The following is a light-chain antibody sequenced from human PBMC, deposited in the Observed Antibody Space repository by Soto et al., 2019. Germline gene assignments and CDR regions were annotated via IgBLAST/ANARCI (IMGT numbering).Light chain of an antibody. Sequence: EIVLTQSPATLSLSPGERVTLSCRASQSISSIYLAWYQQKPGQAPRLLVYGASSRATGIPDRFSGSGSGTDFTLTITRLQPEDSAVYYCQQFDDSPFTFGPGTKVDIK. J-gene: IGKJ3*01. V-gene: IGKV3-20*01. CDR2: GAS. CDR3: QQFDDSPFT. CDR1: QSISSIY.